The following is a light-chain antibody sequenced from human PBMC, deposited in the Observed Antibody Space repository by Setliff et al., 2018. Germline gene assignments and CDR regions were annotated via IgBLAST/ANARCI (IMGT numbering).Light chain of an antibody. CDR3: SAYTSSSTYV. J-gene: IGLJ1*01. Sequence: QSVLTQPASVSGSPGQSITISCSGTSSDVGSYDFVSWYQQYPGEAPKLIIYDVSSRPSGVSNRFSGSKAGNTASLTISGLQAEDEADYYCSAYTSSSTYVFGIGTKVTVL. CDR2: DVS. V-gene: IGLV2-14*01. CDR1: SSDVGSYDF.